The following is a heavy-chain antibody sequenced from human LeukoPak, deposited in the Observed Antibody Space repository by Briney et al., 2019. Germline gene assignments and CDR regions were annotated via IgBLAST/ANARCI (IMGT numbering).Heavy chain of an antibody. Sequence: SETLSLTCTVSGYSISSGYYWGWIRQPPGKGLEWLGSIYHRGSTFYNPSLKSRVTISVDTSKNQFSLKLSSVTAADTAVYYCARSPLGAVIDKSYFDYWGQGTLGTVSS. J-gene: IGHJ4*02. D-gene: IGHD3-16*02. CDR3: ARSPLGAVIDKSYFDY. CDR1: GYSISSGYY. V-gene: IGHV4-38-2*02. CDR2: IYHRGST.